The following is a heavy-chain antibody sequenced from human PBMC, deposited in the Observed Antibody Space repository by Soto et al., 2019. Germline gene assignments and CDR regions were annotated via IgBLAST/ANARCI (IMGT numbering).Heavy chain of an antibody. D-gene: IGHD3-22*01. J-gene: IGHJ6*02. Sequence: KTSETLSLTCTVSGGSISSYYWSWIRQPPGKGLEWIGYIYYSGSTNYNPSLKSRVTISVDTSKNQSSLKLSSVTAADTAVYYCASGGHRSGYYFHYYYGMDVWGQGTTVTVSS. CDR2: IYYSGST. CDR1: GGSISSYY. V-gene: IGHV4-59*01. CDR3: ASGGHRSGYYFHYYYGMDV.